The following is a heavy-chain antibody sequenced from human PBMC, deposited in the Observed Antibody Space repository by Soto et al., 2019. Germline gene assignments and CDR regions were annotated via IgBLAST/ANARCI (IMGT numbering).Heavy chain of an antibody. J-gene: IGHJ3*02. CDR1: GHTLTSYG. Sequence: ASVEVSCKAPGHTLTSYGISWVRQAPGQGLEWMGWISAYNGNTHYAQKLQGRVTMTTDTSTSTAYMELRSLRSDDTAVYYCARDGPTDRAFDIWGQGTMVTVS. CDR2: ISAYNGNT. V-gene: IGHV1-18*01. CDR3: ARDGPTDRAFDI. D-gene: IGHD4-17*01.